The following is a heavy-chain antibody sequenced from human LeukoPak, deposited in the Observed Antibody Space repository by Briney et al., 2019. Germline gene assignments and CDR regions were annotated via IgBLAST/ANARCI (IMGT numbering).Heavy chain of an antibody. V-gene: IGHV4-31*03. CDR1: GGSISSGGYY. D-gene: IGHD6-19*01. CDR3: ARDRSIAVAGPYWYFDL. CDR2: IYYSGST. Sequence: PSETLSLSCTVSGGSISSGGYYWGWIRQHPGKGLEWVGYIYYSGSTYYNPSLKSRVTISVDTSKTQSSLQLSSVTAADTAVYYCARDRSIAVAGPYWYFDLRGRGTLVTVSS. J-gene: IGHJ2*01.